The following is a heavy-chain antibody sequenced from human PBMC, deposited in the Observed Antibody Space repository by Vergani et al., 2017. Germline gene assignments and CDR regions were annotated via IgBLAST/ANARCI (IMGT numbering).Heavy chain of an antibody. CDR2: IYPGDSDT. V-gene: IGHV5-51*01. J-gene: IGHJ3*02. D-gene: IGHD3-22*01. Sequence: EVQLVQSGAEVKKPGESLRISCKGSGYSFTSYWNGWVRQMPGKGLEWMGIIYPGDSDTRYSPSFQGQVTISADKSISTAYLQWSSLKASDTAMYYCASTYYYDSSGPSAFDIWGQGTMVTVSS. CDR1: GYSFTSYW. CDR3: ASTYYYDSSGPSAFDI.